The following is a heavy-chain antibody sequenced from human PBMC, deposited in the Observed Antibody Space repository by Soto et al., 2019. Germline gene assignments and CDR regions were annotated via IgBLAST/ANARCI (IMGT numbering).Heavy chain of an antibody. CDR3: ASSQFDYGWGSSGYFDS. Sequence: GAYLKISCQGSGYSFSTHWVGWVRQMPGKGLEWMGIIYPGDSDARYSPSFKGQVTIAVDESTTNAFLQWSSPKAADNAMYFCASSQFDYGWGSSGYFDSWGQGTLVTVSS. CDR1: GYSFSTHW. D-gene: IGHD3-16*01. V-gene: IGHV5-51*01. CDR2: IYPGDSDA. J-gene: IGHJ4*02.